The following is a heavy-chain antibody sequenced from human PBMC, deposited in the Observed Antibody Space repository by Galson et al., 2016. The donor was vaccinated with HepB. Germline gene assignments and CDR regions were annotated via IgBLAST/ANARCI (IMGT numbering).Heavy chain of an antibody. V-gene: IGHV4-31*03. CDR2: MHYSGNA. Sequence: TLSLTCTVSGASVSSGGHYWTWIRQHPGKGLALIGYMHYSGNAYYSPSLNSRVSISVDTSKNQFSLKLSSVTAADTAVYYCARYDSVLFDIWGQGTKVTVSS. J-gene: IGHJ6*02. D-gene: IGHD3-22*01. CDR1: GASVSSGGHY. CDR3: ARYDSVLFDI.